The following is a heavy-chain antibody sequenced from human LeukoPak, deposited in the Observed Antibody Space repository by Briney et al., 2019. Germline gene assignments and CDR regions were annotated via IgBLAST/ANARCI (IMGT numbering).Heavy chain of an antibody. D-gene: IGHD6-25*01. V-gene: IGHV3-11*04. CDR2: IDMSGTTI. J-gene: IGHJ3*02. CDR3: ARAARSDAFDI. CDR1: GFTFSDYY. Sequence: GGSLRLSCAASGFTFSDYYMGWVRQAPGKGLEWVSYIDMSGTTIYYADSVKGRFTISRDNAKNSLYLQMNSLRAEDTAVYYCARAARSDAFDIWGQGTMVTASS.